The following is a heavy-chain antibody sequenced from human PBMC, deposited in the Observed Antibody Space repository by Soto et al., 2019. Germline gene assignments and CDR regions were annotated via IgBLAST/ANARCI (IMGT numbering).Heavy chain of an antibody. V-gene: IGHV3-11*01. CDR3: ATKGGGNYFGFDP. CDR2: ISSGGTTI. Sequence: LRLSCAASGFTFSDYYMSWIRQAPGKGLEWVSYISSGGTTIYYADSVKGRFTISRDDAKNSLYLQMNSLRAEDTAVYFCATKGGGNYFGFDPWGQGTLVTVSS. D-gene: IGHD3-10*01. CDR1: GFTFSDYY. J-gene: IGHJ5*02.